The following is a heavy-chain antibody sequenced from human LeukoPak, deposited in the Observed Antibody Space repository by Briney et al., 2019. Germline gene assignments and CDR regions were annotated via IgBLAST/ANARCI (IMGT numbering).Heavy chain of an antibody. CDR2: INPNSGGT. V-gene: IGHV1-2*02. CDR3: ARSRVVFYPYFDY. D-gene: IGHD3-10*01. Sequence: EASVKVSCKASGYTFTGYYMHWVRQAPGQGLEWMGWINPNSGGTNYAQKFQGRVTMTRDTSISTAYMELSRLRSDDTAVYYCARSRVVFYPYFDYWGQGTLVTVSS. CDR1: GYTFTGYY. J-gene: IGHJ4*02.